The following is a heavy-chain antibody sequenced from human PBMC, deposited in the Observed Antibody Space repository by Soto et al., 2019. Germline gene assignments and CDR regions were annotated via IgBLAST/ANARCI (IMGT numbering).Heavy chain of an antibody. Sequence: SVKVSCKASGGTFSSYAISWVRQAPGQGLEWMGGIIPIFGTANYAQKFQGRVTITADESTSTAYMELSSLRSEDTAVYYCARGTVVVPAAQFDPWGQGTLVTVSS. CDR2: IIPIFGTA. CDR1: GGTFSSYA. D-gene: IGHD2-2*01. V-gene: IGHV1-69*13. CDR3: ARGTVVVPAAQFDP. J-gene: IGHJ5*02.